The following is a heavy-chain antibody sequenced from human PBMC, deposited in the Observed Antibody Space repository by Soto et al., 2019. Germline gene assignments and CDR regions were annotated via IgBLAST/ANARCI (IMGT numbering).Heavy chain of an antibody. V-gene: IGHV1-2*04. CDR1: GYTFTGYY. CDR3: AGAGVSSTSPYYGMDV. D-gene: IGHD2-2*01. J-gene: IGHJ6*02. Sequence: QVQLVQSGAEVKKPGASVKVSCKASGYTFTGYYMHWVRQAPGQGLEWMGWINPNSGGTNYAQKFQGWVTMTRDTSISTAYMELSRLRSDDTAGYYCAGAGVSSTSPYYGMDVWGQGTTVTVSS. CDR2: INPNSGGT.